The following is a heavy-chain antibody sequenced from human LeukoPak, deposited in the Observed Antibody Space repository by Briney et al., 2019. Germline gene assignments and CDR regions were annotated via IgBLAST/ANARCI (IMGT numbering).Heavy chain of an antibody. CDR1: GGSISSYY. V-gene: IGHV4-59*01. CDR2: IYYSGST. D-gene: IGHD3-22*01. Sequence: AETLSLTCTVSGGSISSYYWSWIRQPPGKGLEWIGYIYYSGSTNYNPSLKSRVTISVDTSKNQFSLKLSSVTAADTAVYYCARDRYYYDSSGYNYYYYMDVWGKGTTVTVSS. CDR3: ARDRYYYDSSGYNYYYYMDV. J-gene: IGHJ6*03.